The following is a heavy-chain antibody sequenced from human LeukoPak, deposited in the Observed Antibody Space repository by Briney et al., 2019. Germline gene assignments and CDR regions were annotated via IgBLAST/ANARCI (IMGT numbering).Heavy chain of an antibody. Sequence: GGSLRLSCAAAGFTFSSYEMNWVRQAPGKGLEWVSYISSSGSTIYYADSVKGRFTISRANAKTSLYLQMNSLRAEDTAVYYCASFLDSSGSTNYWGQGTLVTVSS. CDR3: ASFLDSSGSTNY. CDR1: GFTFSSYE. J-gene: IGHJ4*02. V-gene: IGHV3-48*03. CDR2: ISSSGSTI. D-gene: IGHD5-18*01.